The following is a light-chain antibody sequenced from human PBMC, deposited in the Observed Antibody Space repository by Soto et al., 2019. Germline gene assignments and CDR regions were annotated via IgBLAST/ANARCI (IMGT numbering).Light chain of an antibody. CDR1: QSVGSNY. J-gene: IGKJ4*01. CDR3: QQYGSSPLT. V-gene: IGKV3-20*01. CDR2: GAS. Sequence: TQSPVTLSLSPGERATLSCRASQSVGSNYLAWYQQEPGQAPRLLIYGASSRATGIPDRFSGSGSGTDFTLTISRLEPEDFAVYYCQQYGSSPLTFGGGTKVDIK.